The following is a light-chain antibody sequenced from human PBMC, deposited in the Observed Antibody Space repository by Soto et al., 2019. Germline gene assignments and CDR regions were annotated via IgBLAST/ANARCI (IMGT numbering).Light chain of an antibody. CDR2: KAS. V-gene: IGKV1-5*03. J-gene: IGKJ1*01. CDR1: QSIGTW. Sequence: DIQMTQSPSTLSASVGDRVTITCRASQSIGTWLAWYQQKPGKAPNLLVYKASTLESGVPSRFSGSGSGTEFTLTISSLQPDEFATYYCQQYNTYSTFGQGTKVEIK. CDR3: QQYNTYST.